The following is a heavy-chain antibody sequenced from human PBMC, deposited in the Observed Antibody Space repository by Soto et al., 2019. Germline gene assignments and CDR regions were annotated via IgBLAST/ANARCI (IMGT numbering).Heavy chain of an antibody. Sequence: QVQLVQSGPEVKKPGASVKVSCKAPGYMFTGYYLHWVRQAPGQGLEWMGWINPNTGATNFAQKFQGRVTVTRDTSITTAYMEVSRLRSDDTAVLYCATSKAAAAGKADYYALDVWGQGTSVSVSS. CDR3: ATSKAAAAGKADYYALDV. CDR2: INPNTGAT. CDR1: GYMFTGYY. V-gene: IGHV1-2*02. J-gene: IGHJ6*02. D-gene: IGHD6-13*01.